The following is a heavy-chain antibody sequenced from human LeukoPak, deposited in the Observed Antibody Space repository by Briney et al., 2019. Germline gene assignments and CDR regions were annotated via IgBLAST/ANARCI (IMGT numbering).Heavy chain of an antibody. D-gene: IGHD3-22*01. CDR1: GGSISSYY. Sequence: SETLFLTCTVSGGSISSYYWSWIRQPPGKGLEWIGYIYYSGSTNYNPSLKSRVTISVDTSKSQFSLKLSSVTAADTAVYYCARHYYDSSGYIEYFDYWGQGTLVTVSS. J-gene: IGHJ4*02. V-gene: IGHV4-59*08. CDR3: ARHYYDSSGYIEYFDY. CDR2: IYYSGST.